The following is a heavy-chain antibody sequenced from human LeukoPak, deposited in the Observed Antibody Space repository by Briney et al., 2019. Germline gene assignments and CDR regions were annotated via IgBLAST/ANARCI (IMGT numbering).Heavy chain of an antibody. CDR1: GGSFSGYY. CDR3: ASQLTYYYGSGSYYGAYYFDY. Sequence: SETLSLTCAVYGGSFSGYYWSWIRQPPGKGLEWIGEINHSGSTNYNPSLKSRVTISVDTSKNQFSLKLSSVTAADTAVYYCASQLTYYYGSGSYYGAYYFDYWGQGTLVTVSS. CDR2: INHSGST. J-gene: IGHJ4*02. D-gene: IGHD3-10*01. V-gene: IGHV4-34*01.